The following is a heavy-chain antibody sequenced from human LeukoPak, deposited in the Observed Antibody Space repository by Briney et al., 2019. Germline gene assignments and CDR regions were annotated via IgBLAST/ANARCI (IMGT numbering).Heavy chain of an antibody. V-gene: IGHV1-2*02. Sequence: GASVKVSCKASGYNFTGYYLHWVRQAPGQGLEWMGWINPNSGGTNYAQKFQGRVTMTRDTSISTAYMELSRLRSDDTAVYYCARGPYCSSTSCYPDYWGQGTLVTVSS. CDR3: ARGPYCSSTSCYPDY. CDR2: INPNSGGT. J-gene: IGHJ4*02. CDR1: GYNFTGYY. D-gene: IGHD2-2*01.